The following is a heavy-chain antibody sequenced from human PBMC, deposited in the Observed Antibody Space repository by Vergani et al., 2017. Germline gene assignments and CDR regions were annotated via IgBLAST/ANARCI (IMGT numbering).Heavy chain of an antibody. D-gene: IGHD4-17*01. Sequence: QLQESGPGLVKASQTLSLTCTVSNDSVSNTFYYWGWIRQTPGKGLEWIGSIYYSGSTYYNPSLESRVTMSVDTSKSQFSLKLSSVTAADTAVYYCARGLGTTGFYYYYMDVWGKATTVTVSS. CDR3: ARGLGTTGFYYYYMDV. CDR1: NDSVSNTFYY. V-gene: IGHV4-39*07. CDR2: IYYSGST. J-gene: IGHJ6*03.